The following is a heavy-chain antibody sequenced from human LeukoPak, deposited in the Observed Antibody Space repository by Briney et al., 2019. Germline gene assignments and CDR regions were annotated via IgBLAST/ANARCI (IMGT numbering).Heavy chain of an antibody. Sequence: SETLSLTCAVYGGSFSGYYWSWIRQPPGKGLEWIGEINHSGSTNYNPSLKSRVTISVDTSKNQFSLKLSSVTAADTAIYYCARDFSSSSSVYYYYYMDVWGKGTTVTVSS. V-gene: IGHV4-34*01. CDR2: INHSGST. J-gene: IGHJ6*03. CDR3: ARDFSSSSSVYYYYYMDV. CDR1: GGSFSGYY. D-gene: IGHD6-6*01.